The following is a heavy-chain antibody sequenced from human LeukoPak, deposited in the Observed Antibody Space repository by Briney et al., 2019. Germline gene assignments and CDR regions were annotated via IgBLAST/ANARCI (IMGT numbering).Heavy chain of an antibody. D-gene: IGHD4-17*01. Sequence: RGASVKVSCKASGYTFTSYGISWVRQAPGQGLEWMGWISAYNGNTNYAQKLQGRVTITTDTSTSTAYMELRSLRSDDTAVYYCARENGDYYYWYFDPWGRGTLVTASS. V-gene: IGHV1-18*01. J-gene: IGHJ2*01. CDR3: ARENGDYYYWYFDP. CDR2: ISAYNGNT. CDR1: GYTFTSYG.